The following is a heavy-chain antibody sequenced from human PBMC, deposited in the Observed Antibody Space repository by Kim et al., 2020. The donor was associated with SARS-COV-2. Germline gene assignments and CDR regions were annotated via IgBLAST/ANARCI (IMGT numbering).Heavy chain of an antibody. CDR3: ARGLTTVTNT. CDR2: NT. D-gene: IGHD4-17*01. V-gene: IGHV1-3*01. Sequence: NTKYSKKFHGRVTITRETSASTAYMELSSLRSEDTAVYYCARGLTTVTNTWGQGTLVTVSS. J-gene: IGHJ5*02.